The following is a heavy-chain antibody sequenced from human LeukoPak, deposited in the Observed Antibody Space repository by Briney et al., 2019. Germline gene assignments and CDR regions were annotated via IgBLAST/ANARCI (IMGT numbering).Heavy chain of an antibody. CDR3: AKNYGDYEDVFDY. D-gene: IGHD4-17*01. CDR2: ISGSASST. Sequence: GGSLRLSCAASGFTFSNYAMNWVRQAPGKGLEWVSGISGSASSTYYADSMKGRFTIARDNSKNTLYLQMNSLRAEDTAVYYCAKNYGDYEDVFDYWGQGALVTVSS. V-gene: IGHV3-23*01. CDR1: GFTFSNYA. J-gene: IGHJ4*02.